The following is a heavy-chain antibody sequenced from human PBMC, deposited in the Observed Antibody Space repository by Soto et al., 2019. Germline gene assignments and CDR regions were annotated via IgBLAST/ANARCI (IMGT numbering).Heavy chain of an antibody. J-gene: IGHJ4*01. V-gene: IGHV3-23*01. Sequence: GGSLRLSCAASGFTFSNYAMNWVRQAPGKGLEWVSTITGTSSNTYYADSVKGRFTISRDNSKSTLYLQIDSLRAEDTAVYYCAKAGALSSGYRFDLWDHGTPVTVSS. CDR2: ITGTSSNT. CDR1: GFTFSNYA. D-gene: IGHD3-22*01. CDR3: AKAGALSSGYRFDL.